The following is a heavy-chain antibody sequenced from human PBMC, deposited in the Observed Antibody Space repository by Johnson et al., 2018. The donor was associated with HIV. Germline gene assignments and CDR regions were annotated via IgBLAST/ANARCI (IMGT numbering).Heavy chain of an antibody. J-gene: IGHJ3*02. Sequence: EVQLVESGGGVVQPGRSLRLSCAASGFTVSSNYMSWVCQAPGKGLEWVSVIYSGGSTYYADSVKGRFTISRDNSKNTLYLQMNSLTTEDTAIYYCVRGREGSTLIRGGAFDIWGQGTMVTVSS. D-gene: IGHD3-22*01. CDR2: IYSGGST. V-gene: IGHV3-66*02. CDR1: GFTVSSNY. CDR3: VRGREGSTLIRGGAFDI.